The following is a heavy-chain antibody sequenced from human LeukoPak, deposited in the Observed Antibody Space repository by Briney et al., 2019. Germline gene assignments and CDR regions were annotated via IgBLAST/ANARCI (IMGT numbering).Heavy chain of an antibody. Sequence: KPSETLSLTCTVSGGSISSGGYYWSWIRQHPGKGLEWIGYIYYSGSTHYNPSLKSRVTISVDTSKNQFSLKLSSVTAADTAVYYCARESGEDCSSTSCNIHFDYWGQGTLVTVSS. D-gene: IGHD2-2*02. V-gene: IGHV4-31*03. CDR1: GGSISSGGYY. CDR2: IYYSGST. CDR3: ARESGEDCSSTSCNIHFDY. J-gene: IGHJ4*02.